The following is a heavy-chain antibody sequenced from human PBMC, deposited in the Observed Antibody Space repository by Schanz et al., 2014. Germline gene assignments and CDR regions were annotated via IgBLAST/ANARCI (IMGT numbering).Heavy chain of an antibody. V-gene: IGHV3-20*04. CDR2: MSWNAGSL. J-gene: IGHJ4*02. CDR3: AKVAPAATYLDS. Sequence: EVQLLESGGGLVQPGGSLRLSCVVSGFNFRNYWMSWVRQAPGKGLEWVSGMSWNAGSLGYGDSVKGRFTISRDNAKNSLFLQMNSLSAEDTAVYYCAKVAPAATYLDSWGLGTLVTVSS. CDR1: GFNFRNYW. D-gene: IGHD2-2*01.